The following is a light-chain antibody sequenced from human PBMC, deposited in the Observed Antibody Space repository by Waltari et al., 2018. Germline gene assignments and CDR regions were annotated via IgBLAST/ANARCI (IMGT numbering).Light chain of an antibody. Sequence: EIVLTQSPATLSLSPGGRATLSCRASQSLIRYLAWYQQKPGQAPRLLIYDASNRATGIPARFSGSGSGTDFTLTINSLEPEEFAVYYCQQRYNWPVTFGGGTRVEIK. CDR2: DAS. CDR1: QSLIRY. J-gene: IGKJ4*01. CDR3: QQRYNWPVT. V-gene: IGKV3-11*01.